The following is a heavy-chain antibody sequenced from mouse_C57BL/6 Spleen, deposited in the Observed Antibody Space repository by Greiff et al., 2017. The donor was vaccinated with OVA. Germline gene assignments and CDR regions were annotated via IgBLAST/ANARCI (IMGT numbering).Heavy chain of an antibody. D-gene: IGHD1-1*01. J-gene: IGHJ1*03. CDR2: INPSTGGT. Sequence: EVQLQQSGPELVKPGASVKISCKASGYSFTGYYMNWVKQSPEKSLEWIGEINPSTGGTTYNQKFKAKATLTVDKSSSTAYMQLKSLTSEDSAVYYCARPPRVVDWYFDVWGTGTTVTVSS. CDR1: GYSFTGYY. CDR3: ARPPRVVDWYFDV. V-gene: IGHV1-42*01.